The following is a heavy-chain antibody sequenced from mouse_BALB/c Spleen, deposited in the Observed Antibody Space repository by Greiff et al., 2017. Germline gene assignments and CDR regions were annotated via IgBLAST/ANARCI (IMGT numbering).Heavy chain of an antibody. CDR3: ARGNYGSSYSYWYFDV. Sequence: VQGVESGPGLVAPSQSLSITCTVSGFSLTSYGVHWVRQPPGKGLEWLGVIWAGGSTNYNSALMSRLSISKDNSKSQVFLKMNSLQTDDTAMYYCARGNYGSSYSYWYFDVWGAGTTVTVSS. D-gene: IGHD1-1*01. V-gene: IGHV2-9*02. J-gene: IGHJ1*01. CDR2: IWAGGST. CDR1: GFSLTSYG.